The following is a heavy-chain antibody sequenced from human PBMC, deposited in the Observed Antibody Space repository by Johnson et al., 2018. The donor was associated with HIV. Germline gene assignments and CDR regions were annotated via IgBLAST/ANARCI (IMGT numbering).Heavy chain of an antibody. D-gene: IGHD1-7*01. Sequence: VQLVESGGGVVQRGGSLRVSCAASGFTFSSYGLSWVRQAPGKGLEWVAAISGSGGSTFYADTMKGRFTISRDNSKSTLYLQMNSLRAEDTAVYYCARRGNYLADAFDIWGHGTMVTVSS. V-gene: IGHV3-23*04. CDR1: GFTFSSYG. CDR2: ISGSGGST. CDR3: ARRGNYLADAFDI. J-gene: IGHJ3*02.